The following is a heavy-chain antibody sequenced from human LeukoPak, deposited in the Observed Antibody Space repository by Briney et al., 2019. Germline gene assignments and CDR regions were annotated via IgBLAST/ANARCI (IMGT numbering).Heavy chain of an antibody. CDR1: GYSISSGYY. Sequence: PSETLSLTCTVSGYSISSGYYWGWIRQPPGKGLEWIGSIYHSGSTYYNPSLKSRVTISVDTSKNQFSLKLSSVTAAATAVYYWARDPPLPVDPWGQGTLVTVSS. CDR3: ARDPPLPVDP. V-gene: IGHV4-38-2*02. CDR2: IYHSGST. J-gene: IGHJ5*02.